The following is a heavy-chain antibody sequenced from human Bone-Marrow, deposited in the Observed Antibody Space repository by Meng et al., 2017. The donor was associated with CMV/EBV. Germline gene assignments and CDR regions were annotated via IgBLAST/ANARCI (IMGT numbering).Heavy chain of an antibody. Sequence: ASVKVSCKASGYTFTSYDINWVRQATGQGLEWMGWMNPNSGNTGYAQKFQGRVTITRNTSINTAYMELSSLRSEDTAVYYCARGGSGWHTTYYYYGMDVWGQGTTVTVSS. D-gene: IGHD6-19*01. CDR1: GYTFTSYD. CDR3: ARGGSGWHTTYYYYGMDV. V-gene: IGHV1-8*03. CDR2: MNPNSGNT. J-gene: IGHJ6*02.